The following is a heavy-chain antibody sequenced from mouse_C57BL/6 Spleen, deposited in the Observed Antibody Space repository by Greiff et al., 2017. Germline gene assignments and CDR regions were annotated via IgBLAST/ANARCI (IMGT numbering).Heavy chain of an antibody. CDR2: ISDGGSYT. Sequence: EVKLMESGGGLVKPGGSLKLSCAASGFTFSSYAMSWVRQTPEKRLEWVATISDGGSYTYYPDNVKGRFTISRDNAKNNLYLQMSHLKSEDTAMYYCARGRYDDAMDYWGQGTSVTVSS. CDR3: ARGRYDDAMDY. D-gene: IGHD2-12*01. J-gene: IGHJ4*01. CDR1: GFTFSSYA. V-gene: IGHV5-4*03.